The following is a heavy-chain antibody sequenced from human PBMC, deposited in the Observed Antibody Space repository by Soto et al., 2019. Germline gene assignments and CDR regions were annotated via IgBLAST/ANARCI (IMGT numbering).Heavy chain of an antibody. V-gene: IGHV4-4*02. CDR1: SGSISSSNW. CDR2: IYHSGST. Sequence: ASETLSLTCAFSSGSISSSNWWIWVRQPPGKGLEWIGEIYHSGSTNYNPSLKSRVTISVDKSKNQFSLKLSSVTAADTAVYYCARGRNYYYYYMDVWGKGTTVTVSS. CDR3: ARGRNYYYYYMDV. J-gene: IGHJ6*03.